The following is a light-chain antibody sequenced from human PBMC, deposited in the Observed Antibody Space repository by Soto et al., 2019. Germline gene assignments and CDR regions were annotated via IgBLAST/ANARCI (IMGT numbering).Light chain of an antibody. CDR3: SSYTSSSTLSYV. CDR2: EVS. Sequence: QSVLTQPASVSGSPGQSITISCTGTSSDVGGYNYVSWYQQHPGKAPKLMIYEVSNRPSGVSNRFSGSKSGNTASLTISGLQAEYEAEYYCSSYTSSSTLSYVFGTGTKVTVL. V-gene: IGLV2-14*01. J-gene: IGLJ1*01. CDR1: SSDVGGYNY.